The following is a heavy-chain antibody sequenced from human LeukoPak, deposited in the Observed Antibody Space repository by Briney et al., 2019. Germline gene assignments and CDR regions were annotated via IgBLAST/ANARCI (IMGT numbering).Heavy chain of an antibody. CDR3: AREQTSYYYDSSTPCDY. J-gene: IGHJ4*02. Sequence: VASVKVSCKASGYTFTSYGISWVRQAPGQGLEWMGWISAYNGNTNYARKLQGRVTMTTDTSTSTAYMELRSLRSDDTAVYYCAREQTSYYYDSSTPCDYWGPGTLVTVSS. D-gene: IGHD3-22*01. V-gene: IGHV1-18*01. CDR2: ISAYNGNT. CDR1: GYTFTSYG.